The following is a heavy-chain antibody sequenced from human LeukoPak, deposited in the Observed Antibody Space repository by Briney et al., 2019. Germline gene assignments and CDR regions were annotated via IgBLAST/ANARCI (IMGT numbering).Heavy chain of an antibody. CDR2: INSDGRTT. CDR3: ATAKYSSSPAF. Sequence: GGSLRLSCAASGFTFSSYWMHWVRQAPGKGLVWVSRINSDGRTTSYADSVKGRFTIPRDNAKNTLYLQMNSLRAEDTAVYYCATAKYSSSPAFWGQGTLVTVSS. V-gene: IGHV3-74*01. J-gene: IGHJ4*02. D-gene: IGHD6-13*01. CDR1: GFTFSSYW.